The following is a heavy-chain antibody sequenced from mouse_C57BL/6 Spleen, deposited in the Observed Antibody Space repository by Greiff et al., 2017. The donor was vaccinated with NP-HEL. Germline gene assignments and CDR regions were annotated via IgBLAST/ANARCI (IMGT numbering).Heavy chain of an antibody. D-gene: IGHD1-1*01. CDR2: IFPGSGST. CDR3: ARSKDGSSWWYFDV. CDR1: GYTFTDYY. J-gene: IGHJ1*03. V-gene: IGHV1-75*01. Sequence: QVQLQQSGPELVKPGASVKISCKASGYTFTDYYINWVKQRPGQGLEWIGWIFPGSGSTYYNEKFKGKATLTVDKSSSTAYMLLSSLTSEDSAVYFCARSKDGSSWWYFDVWGTGTTVTVSS.